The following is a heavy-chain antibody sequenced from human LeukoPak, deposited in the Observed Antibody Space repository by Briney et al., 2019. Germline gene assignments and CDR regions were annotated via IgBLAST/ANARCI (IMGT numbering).Heavy chain of an antibody. V-gene: IGHV3-48*01. CDR2: INSNGAVI. CDR1: GFSFSDYG. J-gene: IGHJ4*02. D-gene: IGHD4-17*01. Sequence: GGSLRLSCAASGFSFSDYGMNWVRRAPGKGLEWLSHINSNGAVISYADSVKGRFTISRDTAKSSLYLQMNSLKIEDTAIYFCARAPDGDYDFDYRGQGTLVTVSS. CDR3: ARAPDGDYDFDY.